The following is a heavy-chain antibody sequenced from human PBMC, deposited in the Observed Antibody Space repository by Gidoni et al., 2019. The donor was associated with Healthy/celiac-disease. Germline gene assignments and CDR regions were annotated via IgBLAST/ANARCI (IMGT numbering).Heavy chain of an antibody. CDR1: GGSFSGYY. CDR3: ARGGGGSSEGFDY. CDR2: INHSGST. J-gene: IGHJ4*02. V-gene: IGHV4-34*01. D-gene: IGHD3-16*01. Sequence: QVQLQQWGAGLLKPSETLSLTCAVYGGSFSGYYWSWIRQPPGKGLEWIGEINHSGSTNYNPSLKSRVTISVDTSKNQFSLKLSSVTAADTAVYYCARGGGGSSEGFDYWGQGTLVTVSS.